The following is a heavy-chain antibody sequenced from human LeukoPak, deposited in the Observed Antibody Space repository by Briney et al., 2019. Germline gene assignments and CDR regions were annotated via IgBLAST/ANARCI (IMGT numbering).Heavy chain of an antibody. D-gene: IGHD3-10*01. CDR1: GYTFTDFY. CDR3: AREAGDNTYNL. V-gene: IGHV1-2*02. CDR2: MNPKTGET. Sequence: GASVKVSCKASGYTFTDFYMHWVRQAPGQGLEWLGWMNPKTGETRYGQNFQGRVTMTRDTSITTAYMELSSLRSDDTAVYYCAREAGDNTYNLWGQGTMVTVS. J-gene: IGHJ3*01.